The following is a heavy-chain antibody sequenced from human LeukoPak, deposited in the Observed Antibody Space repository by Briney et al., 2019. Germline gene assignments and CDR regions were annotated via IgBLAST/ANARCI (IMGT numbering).Heavy chain of an antibody. CDR3: AKEVDTYYYDSSGYFDY. CDR2: ISGSGGST. V-gene: IGHV3-23*01. D-gene: IGHD3-22*01. Sequence: PGGSLRLSCAASGFTFSSYAMSWVRQAPGKGLEWVSAISGSGGSTYYADSVEGRFTISRDNSKNTLYLQMNSLRAEDTAVYYCAKEVDTYYYDSSGYFDYWGQGTLVTVSS. CDR1: GFTFSSYA. J-gene: IGHJ4*02.